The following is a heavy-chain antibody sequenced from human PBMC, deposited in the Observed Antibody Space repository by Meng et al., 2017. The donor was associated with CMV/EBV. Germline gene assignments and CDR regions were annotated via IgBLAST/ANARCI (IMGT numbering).Heavy chain of an antibody. D-gene: IGHD1-26*01. V-gene: IGHV3-30*04. Sequence: GESLKISCAASGFTFSSYAMHLVRQAPGKGLEWVAVISYDGSNKYYADSVKGRFTISRDNSKNTLYLQMNSLRAEDTAVYYCAREAHEGSYNWFDPWGQGTLVTVSS. CDR3: AREAHEGSYNWFDP. J-gene: IGHJ5*02. CDR2: ISYDGSNK. CDR1: GFTFSSYA.